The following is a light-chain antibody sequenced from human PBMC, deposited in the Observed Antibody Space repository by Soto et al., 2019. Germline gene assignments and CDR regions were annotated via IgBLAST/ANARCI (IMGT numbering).Light chain of an antibody. V-gene: IGKV3-11*01. CDR1: QSVSNY. CDR2: DAS. Sequence: ENVLTQSPATLSLSPGERATLSCRASQSVSNYVAWYQQKPGQAPRLLIYDASNRATGIPARFSGSGSGTDFTLTINGLQFEDFAVYYCQRYNNWPLTFGGGTKVDIK. CDR3: QRYNNWPLT. J-gene: IGKJ4*01.